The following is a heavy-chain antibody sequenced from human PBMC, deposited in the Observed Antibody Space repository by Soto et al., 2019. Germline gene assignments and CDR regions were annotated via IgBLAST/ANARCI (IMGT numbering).Heavy chain of an antibody. D-gene: IGHD5-18*01. J-gene: IGHJ4*02. CDR2: IIPIFGTA. Sequence: SVKVSCKASGGTFSSYAISWVRQAPGQGLEWMGGIIPIFGTANYAQKFQGRVTITADESTSTAYMELSSLRSEDTAVYYCARNVVPLGYSYGHLFYYWGQGTLVTVSS. V-gene: IGHV1-69*13. CDR3: ARNVVPLGYSYGHLFYY. CDR1: GGTFSSYA.